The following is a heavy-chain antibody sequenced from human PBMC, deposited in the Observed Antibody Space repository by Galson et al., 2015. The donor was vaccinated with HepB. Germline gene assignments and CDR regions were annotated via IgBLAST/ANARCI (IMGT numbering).Heavy chain of an antibody. Sequence: QSGAEVKKPGESLRISCEGSGYLFTTYWISWVRQMPGKGLEWMGRIDPSDSYTTYSPSFQGHVTMSADKSISTAYLQLNGLKASDTAMYYCARHRMTGKYFYFDSWGQGTLITVSS. J-gene: IGHJ4*02. CDR1: GYLFTTYW. CDR2: IDPSDSYT. CDR3: ARHRMTGKYFYFDS. D-gene: IGHD3-9*01. V-gene: IGHV5-10-1*01.